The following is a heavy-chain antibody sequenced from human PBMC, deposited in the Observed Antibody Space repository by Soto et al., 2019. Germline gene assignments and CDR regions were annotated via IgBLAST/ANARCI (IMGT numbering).Heavy chain of an antibody. V-gene: IGHV1-69*08. CDR2: IIPLLDTT. J-gene: IGHJ6*02. Sequence: SVKVSCKTSGGTFSNDIITWVRQAPGQGLEWMGRIIPLLDTTNYAQKFQGRVTITADKSTGTAYMELNSLRSEDTAVYYCAREGLLLVPTTVNSDYYYYAMDVWGQGTTVTVSS. CDR3: AREGLLLVPTTVNSDYYYYAMDV. CDR1: GGTFSNDI. D-gene: IGHD3-10*01.